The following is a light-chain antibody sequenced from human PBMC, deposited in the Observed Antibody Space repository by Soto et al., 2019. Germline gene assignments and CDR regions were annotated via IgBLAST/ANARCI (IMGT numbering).Light chain of an antibody. J-gene: IGKJ1*01. CDR3: HQYVNSPRT. CDR2: VAS. Sequence: DIVLTQSPGTLSLSPGETATLSCRASQSLPGSYLAWYQQKPGQAPRLLIYVASIRATGIPDRFSGGGSGTDYTLTINRLEPEDFAVYYCHQYVNSPRTFGQGTRVE. V-gene: IGKV3-20*01. CDR1: QSLPGSY.